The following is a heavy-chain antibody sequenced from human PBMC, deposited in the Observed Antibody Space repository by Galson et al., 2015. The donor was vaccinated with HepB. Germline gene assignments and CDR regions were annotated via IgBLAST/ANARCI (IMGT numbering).Heavy chain of an antibody. J-gene: IGHJ3*02. CDR1: GFSLSNARMG. CDR2: IFSNDEK. D-gene: IGHD3-10*01. V-gene: IGHV2-26*01. CDR3: ARLDYYGSGSYPAAFDI. Sequence: PALVKPTQTLTLTCTVSGFSLSNARMGVSWISQPPGKALEWLAHIFSNDEKSYSTSLKSRLTISKDTSKNQVVLTMTNMDPVDTATYYCARLDYYGSGSYPAAFDIWGQGTMVTVSS.